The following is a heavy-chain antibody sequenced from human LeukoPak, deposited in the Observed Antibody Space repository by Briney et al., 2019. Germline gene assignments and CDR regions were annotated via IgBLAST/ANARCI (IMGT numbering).Heavy chain of an antibody. CDR1: GFTFSSYA. J-gene: IGHJ4*02. D-gene: IGHD3-22*01. Sequence: GGSLRLSCAASGFTFSSYAMSWVRQAPGKGLEWVSGISWNSGSIGYADSVKGRFTISRDNAKNSLYLQMNSLRAEDTALYYCAKADYDSSGYYPSPLDYWGQGTLVTVSS. CDR2: ISWNSGSI. CDR3: AKADYDSSGYYPSPLDY. V-gene: IGHV3-9*01.